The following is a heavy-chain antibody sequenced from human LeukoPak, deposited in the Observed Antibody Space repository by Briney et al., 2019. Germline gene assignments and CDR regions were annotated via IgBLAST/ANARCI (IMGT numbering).Heavy chain of an antibody. CDR3: AKVVTPYYYYYYMDV. D-gene: IGHD4-23*01. J-gene: IGHJ6*03. V-gene: IGHV3-23*01. CDR2: ISGSGGST. CDR1: GFTFSDYA. Sequence: GGSLRLSCAASGFTFSDYAMNWVRQAPGKGLEWVSSISGSGGSTYYADSVKGRFTISRDNSKNTLFLQMNSLRAEDTAVYYCAKVVTPYYYYYYMDVWGKGTTVTVSS.